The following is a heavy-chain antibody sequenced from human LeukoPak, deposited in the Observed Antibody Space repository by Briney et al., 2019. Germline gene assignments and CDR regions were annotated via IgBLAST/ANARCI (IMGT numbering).Heavy chain of an antibody. CDR1: GFTFSDYY. D-gene: IGHD1/OR15-1a*01. J-gene: IGHJ3*02. CDR2: IYYSGST. V-gene: IGHV4-59*01. Sequence: GSLRLSCAVSGFTFSDYYMSWIRQAPGKGLEWIGYIYYSGSTNYNPSLKSRVTISVDTSKNQFSLKLSSVTAADTAVYYCARRDSRTHAFDIWGQGTMVTVSS. CDR3: ARRDSRTHAFDI.